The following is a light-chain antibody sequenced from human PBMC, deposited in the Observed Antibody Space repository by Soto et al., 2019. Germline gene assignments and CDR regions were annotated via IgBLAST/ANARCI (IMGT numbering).Light chain of an antibody. V-gene: IGKV3-15*01. CDR1: QSVSSN. CDR3: QQYNKWPPWT. J-gene: IGKJ1*01. CDR2: GAS. Sequence: EIVMTQSPATLSVSPGERATLSCRASQSVSSNLAWYQQKPGQAPRLLIYGASTRATGIPARFSGSGSGTEFTLTISSLQSEDFAVYYCQQYNKWPPWTFGQGTKLDIK.